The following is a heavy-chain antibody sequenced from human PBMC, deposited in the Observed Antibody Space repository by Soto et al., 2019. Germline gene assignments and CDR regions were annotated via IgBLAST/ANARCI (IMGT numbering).Heavy chain of an antibody. J-gene: IGHJ6*01. Sequence: SLKVSCKASGGTVSSYAISRVRQAPGQGLEWMGGIIPIFGTANYAQKFQGRVTITADESTSTDYMELSSLRSEDTGVYYCARDREDIVGVPAERDYYYGMGVWGQGTTVPGSS. CDR2: IIPIFGTA. V-gene: IGHV1-69*13. CDR1: GGTVSSYA. CDR3: ARDREDIVGVPAERDYYYGMGV. D-gene: IGHD2-2*01.